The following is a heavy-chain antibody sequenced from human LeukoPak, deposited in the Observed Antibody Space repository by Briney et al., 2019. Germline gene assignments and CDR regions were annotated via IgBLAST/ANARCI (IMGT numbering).Heavy chain of an antibody. CDR1: GYTFTSYD. V-gene: IGHV1-8*01. CDR2: MNPNSGST. CDR3: ARDGHCSSTSCLRGYPLKIDP. Sequence: ASVKVSCKASGYTFTSYDINWVRQATGQGLEWMGWMNPNSGSTGYAQKFQGRVTMTRNTSISTAYMELSSLRSEDTAVYNCARDGHCSSTSCLRGYPLKIDPWGQGTLVTVSS. J-gene: IGHJ5*02. D-gene: IGHD2-2*01.